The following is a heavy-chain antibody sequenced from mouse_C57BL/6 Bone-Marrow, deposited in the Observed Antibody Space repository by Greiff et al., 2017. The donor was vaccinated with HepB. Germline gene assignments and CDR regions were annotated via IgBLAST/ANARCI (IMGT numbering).Heavy chain of an antibody. CDR3: TSYYYAMDY. CDR1: GYTFTDYE. V-gene: IGHV1-15*01. Sequence: VQLQQPGAELVRPGSSVKLSCKASGYTFTDYEMHWVKQTPVHGLEWIGAIDPETGGTAYNQKFKGKAILTADKSSSTAYMELRSLTSEDSAVYYCTSYYYAMDYWGQGTSVTVSS. CDR2: IDPETGGT. J-gene: IGHJ4*01.